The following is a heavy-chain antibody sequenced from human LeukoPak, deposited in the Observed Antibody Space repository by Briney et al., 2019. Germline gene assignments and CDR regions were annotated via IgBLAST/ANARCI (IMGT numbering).Heavy chain of an antibody. CDR3: ARVKLRYFDWLRAPVDY. J-gene: IGHJ4*02. CDR2: ISSSGSTI. CDR1: GFTFSSYE. D-gene: IGHD3-9*01. Sequence: GGSLRLSCAASGFTFSSYEMNWVRQAPGKGLEWVSYISSSGSTIYYADSVKGRFTISRDNAKNSLYLQMNSLRAEDTAVYYCARVKLRYFDWLRAPVDYWGQGTLVTVSS. V-gene: IGHV3-48*03.